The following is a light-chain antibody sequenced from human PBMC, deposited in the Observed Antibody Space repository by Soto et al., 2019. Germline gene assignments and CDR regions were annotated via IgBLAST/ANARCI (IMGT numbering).Light chain of an antibody. CDR1: KIGSKI. J-gene: IGLJ1*01. CDR3: QVWASTDEFFV. Sequence: SYELTQPPSVSVAPGQTARITCGGDKIGSKIVHWYRQRPGQAPVAVVFDASDRPSGIPDRISASRSGDTATLTISRVDAGDEADYYCQVWASTDEFFVFGSATKVTV. CDR2: DAS. V-gene: IGLV3-21*02.